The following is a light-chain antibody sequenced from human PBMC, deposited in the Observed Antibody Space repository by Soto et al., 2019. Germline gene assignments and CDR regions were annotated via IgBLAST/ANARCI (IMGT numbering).Light chain of an antibody. V-gene: IGLV1-47*01. Sequence: QSALTQSPSASGTPGQRVTISCSGSASTIGRNYVYWYQQLPGTAPKLLIYRNSQRPSGVPDRFSGSKSGTSASLAISGLRSEDEADYYCAAWDDNLSGLYGFGAGTKVTVL. CDR3: AAWDDNLSGLYG. CDR2: RNS. J-gene: IGLJ1*01. CDR1: ASTIGRNY.